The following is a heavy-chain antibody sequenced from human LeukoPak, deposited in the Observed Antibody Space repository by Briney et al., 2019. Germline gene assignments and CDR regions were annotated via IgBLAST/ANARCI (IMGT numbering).Heavy chain of an antibody. D-gene: IGHD6-13*01. CDR2: INHSGST. V-gene: IGHV4-34*01. Sequence: ASETLSLTCAVYGGSFSGYYWSWIRQPPGKGLEWIGEINHSGSTNYNPSLKSRVTISVDTSKNQFSLNLSSVTAADTAVYYCARMTYSSTWSPLDYWGQGTLVTVSS. CDR3: ARMTYSSTWSPLDY. CDR1: GGSFSGYY. J-gene: IGHJ4*02.